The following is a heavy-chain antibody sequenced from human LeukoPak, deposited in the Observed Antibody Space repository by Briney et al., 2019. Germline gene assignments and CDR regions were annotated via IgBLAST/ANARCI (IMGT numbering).Heavy chain of an antibody. V-gene: IGHV3-7*03. Sequence: GGSLRLSCAASGSAFSNYWMTWVRQAPGKGLEWVANIKQDGSDKYYVDSVRGRFAISRDNAKSSLFLRMNSLRAEDTAVYYCARDSGWFRFDYWGQGTLVTVSS. CDR3: ARDSGWFRFDY. J-gene: IGHJ4*02. CDR2: IKQDGSDK. D-gene: IGHD6-13*01. CDR1: GSAFSNYW.